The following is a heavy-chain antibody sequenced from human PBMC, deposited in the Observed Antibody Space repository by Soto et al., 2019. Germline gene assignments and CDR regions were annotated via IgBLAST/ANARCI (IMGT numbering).Heavy chain of an antibody. J-gene: IGHJ6*03. CDR1: GYSFTSYW. Sequence: GESLKISCKGSGYSFTSYWIGWVRQMPGKGLEWMGIIYPGDSDTRYSPSFQGQVTISADKSISTAYLQWSSLKASDTAMYYCARYTNSPPPEASCYYMDVWGKVTTVTVSS. V-gene: IGHV5-51*01. CDR3: ARYTNSPPPEASCYYMDV. CDR2: IYPGDSDT. D-gene: IGHD2-2*01.